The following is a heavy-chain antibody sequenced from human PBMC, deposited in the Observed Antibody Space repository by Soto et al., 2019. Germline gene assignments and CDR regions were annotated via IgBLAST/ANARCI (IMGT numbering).Heavy chain of an antibody. Sequence: EVRLLESGGGLIQPGGSLRLSCAASGFTFSSYVMSWVRQAPGKGLEWVSGISGSGTNTYYADSVKGRFTISRDNSKNTLYLQMTSLRAEDTAGYYCAKDNSPYSGYNAFDYWGEGTLVTVSS. CDR1: GFTFSSYV. V-gene: IGHV3-23*01. CDR3: AKDNSPYSGYNAFDY. J-gene: IGHJ4*02. D-gene: IGHD5-12*01. CDR2: ISGSGTNT.